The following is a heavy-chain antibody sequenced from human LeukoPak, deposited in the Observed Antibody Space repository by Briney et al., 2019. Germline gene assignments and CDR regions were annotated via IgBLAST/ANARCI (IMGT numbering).Heavy chain of an antibody. D-gene: IGHD3-16*01. J-gene: IGHJ4*02. Sequence: GRSLRLSCAASGFTFSTYSMHWVRQAPGKGLEWVAVISYDGSNKYYTDSVKGRFTISRDNSKNTLYLQMNSLRAEDTAVYYCARDHPWGWGYYFDYWGQGTLVTVSS. V-gene: IGHV3-30-3*01. CDR1: GFTFSTYS. CDR2: ISYDGSNK. CDR3: ARDHPWGWGYYFDY.